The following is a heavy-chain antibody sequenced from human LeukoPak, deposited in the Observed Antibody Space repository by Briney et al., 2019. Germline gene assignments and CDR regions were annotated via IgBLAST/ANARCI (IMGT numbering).Heavy chain of an antibody. CDR2: INHSGST. CDR1: GGSFSGYY. Sequence: SETLSLTCAVYGGSFSGYYWSWIRQPPGKGLEWIGEINHSGSTNYNPSLKSRVTISVDTSKNQFSLKPSSVTAADTAVYYCARGRYRSGYYPWGQGTLVTVSS. CDR3: ARGRYRSGYYP. D-gene: IGHD3-3*01. V-gene: IGHV4-34*01. J-gene: IGHJ5*02.